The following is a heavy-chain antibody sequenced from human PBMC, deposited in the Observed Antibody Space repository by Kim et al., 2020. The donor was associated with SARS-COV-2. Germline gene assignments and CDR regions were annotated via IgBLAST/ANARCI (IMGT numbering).Heavy chain of an antibody. CDR1: GYTFTGYY. D-gene: IGHD6-19*01. Sequence: ASVKVSCKASGYTFTGYYMHWVRQAPGQGLEWMGWINPNSGGTNYAQKFQGWVTMTRDTSISTAYMELSRLRSDDTAVYYCARGARSSGWHREGGVFDYWGQGTLVTVSS. CDR3: ARGARSSGWHREGGVFDY. CDR2: INPNSGGT. V-gene: IGHV1-2*04. J-gene: IGHJ4*02.